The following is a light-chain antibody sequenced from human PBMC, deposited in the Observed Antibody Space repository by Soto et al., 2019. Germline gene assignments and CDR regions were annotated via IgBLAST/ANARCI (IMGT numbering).Light chain of an antibody. V-gene: IGKV3-15*01. CDR3: QHYNNWPLT. J-gene: IGKJ4*01. CDR1: QSVSSN. CDR2: ATS. Sequence: EIVMTQSPATLSVSPGERASLSCRASQSVSSNLAWYQQKPGQTPRLLIYATSTRATGIPARFSGSGSGTEFTLTISSLQSEDFAVYYCQHYNNWPLTFGRGTKVEIK.